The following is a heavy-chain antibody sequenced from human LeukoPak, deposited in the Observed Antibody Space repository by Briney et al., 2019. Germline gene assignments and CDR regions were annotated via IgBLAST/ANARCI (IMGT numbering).Heavy chain of an antibody. CDR1: GGSISGSAYY. V-gene: IGHV4-30-2*01. Sequence: SETLSLTCTVSGGSISGSAYYWGWIRQPPGKGLEWIGYIYHSGSTYYNPSLKSRVTISVDRSKNQFSLKLSSVTAADTAVYYCAREDIVVVPANGGNAFDIWGQGTMVTVSS. D-gene: IGHD2-2*01. CDR2: IYHSGST. J-gene: IGHJ3*02. CDR3: AREDIVVVPANGGNAFDI.